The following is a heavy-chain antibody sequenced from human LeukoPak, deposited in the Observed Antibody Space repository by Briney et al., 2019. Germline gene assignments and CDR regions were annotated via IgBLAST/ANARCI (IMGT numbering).Heavy chain of an antibody. CDR3: AVVVVPAAELVPDAFDI. CDR2: ISSSGSTI. Sequence: PGGSLRLSCAASGFTFSSYEMNWFRKAPGKGLEGVSYISSSGSTIYYADSVKGRFTISRDNAKNSLYLQMNSLRAEDTAVYYCAVVVVPAAELVPDAFDIWGQGTMVTVSS. D-gene: IGHD2-2*01. V-gene: IGHV3-48*03. J-gene: IGHJ3*02. CDR1: GFTFSSYE.